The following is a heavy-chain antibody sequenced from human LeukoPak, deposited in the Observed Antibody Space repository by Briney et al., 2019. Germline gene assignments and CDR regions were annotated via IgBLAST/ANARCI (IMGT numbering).Heavy chain of an antibody. CDR2: ISWNSGSI. V-gene: IGHV3-9*03. D-gene: IGHD3-10*01. Sequence: PGGSLRLSCAASGFTFDDYAMHWVRQAPGKGLEWVSGISWNSGSIGYADSVKGRFTISRDNAKNSLYLQMNSLRAEDMALYYCAKAVRLGLNWYFDLWGRGTLVTVSS. J-gene: IGHJ2*01. CDR3: AKAVRLGLNWYFDL. CDR1: GFTFDDYA.